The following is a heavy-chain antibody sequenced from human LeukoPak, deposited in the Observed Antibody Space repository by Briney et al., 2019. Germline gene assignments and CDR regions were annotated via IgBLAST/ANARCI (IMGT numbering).Heavy chain of an antibody. V-gene: IGHV1-46*01. CDR2: INPSGGST. CDR3: ARGGYDYLWGSYRPLDY. CDR1: GGTFSSYA. Sequence: GASVKVSCKASGGTFSSYAISWVRQAPGQGLEWMGIINPSGGSTSYAQKFQGRVTMTRDTSTSTVYMELSSLRSEDTAVFYCARGGYDYLWGSYRPLDYWGQGTRVTVSS. D-gene: IGHD3-16*02. J-gene: IGHJ4*02.